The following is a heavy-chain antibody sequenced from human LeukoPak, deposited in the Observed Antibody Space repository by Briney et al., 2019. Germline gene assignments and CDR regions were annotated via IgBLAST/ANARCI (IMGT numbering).Heavy chain of an antibody. CDR1: GGTFNDYA. D-gene: IGHD3-3*01. CDR2: FIPILGAA. J-gene: IGHJ6*04. Sequence: GASVKVSCKASGGTFNDYALNWVRQAPGQGLEWMGAFIPILGAANSTQKFQGRLTITADISTNTVYMELSGLRSEDTGVFFCVGIPVFAVVLNQEPVWGKGTTVTVSS. V-gene: IGHV1-69*10. CDR3: VGIPVFAVVLNQEPV.